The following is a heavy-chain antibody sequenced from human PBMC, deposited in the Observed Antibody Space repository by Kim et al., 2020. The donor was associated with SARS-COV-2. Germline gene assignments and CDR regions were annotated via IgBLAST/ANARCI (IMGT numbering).Heavy chain of an antibody. CDR1: GGSISSYY. J-gene: IGHJ5*02. V-gene: IGHV4-4*07. Sequence: SETLSLTCTVSGGSISSYYWSWIRQPAGKGLEWIGRIYTSGSTNYNPSLKSRVTMSVDTSKNQFSLKLSSVTAADTAVYYCARDLGLVRGVISWFDPWGQGTLVTVSS. CDR3: ARDLGLVRGVISWFDP. D-gene: IGHD3-10*01. CDR2: IYTSGST.